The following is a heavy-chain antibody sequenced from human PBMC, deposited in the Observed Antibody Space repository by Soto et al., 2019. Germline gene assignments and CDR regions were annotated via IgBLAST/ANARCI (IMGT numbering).Heavy chain of an antibody. J-gene: IGHJ4*02. CDR2: VTGSGGDT. D-gene: IGHD2-2*01. Sequence: PGGSLRLSCAASGFTFNNYAMGWVRQAPGKGLEWVSAVTGSGGDTYYVDPVKGRFTISRDNSKNTLYLQMNSLRAEDTAVYYCAKLGSSSWSPHYYFDYWGQGTLVTVSS. V-gene: IGHV3-23*01. CDR3: AKLGSSSWSPHYYFDY. CDR1: GFTFNNYA.